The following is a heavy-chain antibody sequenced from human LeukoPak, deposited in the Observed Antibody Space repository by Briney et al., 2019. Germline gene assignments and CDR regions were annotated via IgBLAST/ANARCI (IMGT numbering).Heavy chain of an antibody. CDR3: ATCSGGSCYSISNWFDP. J-gene: IGHJ5*02. CDR1: GYTFTGYY. V-gene: IGHV1-2*02. D-gene: IGHD2-15*01. Sequence: ASVKVSCKASGYTFTGYYIHWVRQAPGQGLEWMGWINPKTGGTKFAQRFQGRVTMTRDTSITTAYMELTRLTSDDTAVYYCATCSGGSCYSISNWFDPWGQGTLVTVSS. CDR2: INPKTGGT.